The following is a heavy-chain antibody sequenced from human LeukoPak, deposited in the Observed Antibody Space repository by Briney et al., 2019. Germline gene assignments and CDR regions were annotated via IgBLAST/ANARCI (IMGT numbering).Heavy chain of an antibody. V-gene: IGHV3-23*01. CDR1: GFTFSSYA. Sequence: GGSLRLSCAASGFTFSSYAMSWVRQAPGKGLEWVSAISGSGGSTYYADSVKGRFTISRDNAKNSLYLQMNSLRAEDTAVYYCARRGTTYGSYWGQGTLVTVSS. CDR2: ISGSGGST. J-gene: IGHJ4*02. D-gene: IGHD1-26*01. CDR3: ARRGTTYGSY.